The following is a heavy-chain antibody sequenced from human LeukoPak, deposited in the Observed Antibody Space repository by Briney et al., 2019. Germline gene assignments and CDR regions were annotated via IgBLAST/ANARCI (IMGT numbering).Heavy chain of an antibody. V-gene: IGHV4-39*07. CDR3: ARGRTYYGSGRGELGSWFDP. CDR1: GGSISSSSYY. J-gene: IGHJ5*02. CDR2: IYYSGST. D-gene: IGHD3-10*01. Sequence: PSETLSLTCTVSGGSISSSSYYWGWIRQPPGKGLEWIVSIYYSGSTYYNPALKSRVTISVDTSKNQFSLKLSSVTAADTAVYYCARGRTYYGSGRGELGSWFDPWGQGTLVTVSS.